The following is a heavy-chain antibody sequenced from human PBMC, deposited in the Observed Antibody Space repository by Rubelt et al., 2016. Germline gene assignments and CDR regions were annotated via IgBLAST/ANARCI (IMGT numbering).Heavy chain of an antibody. D-gene: IGHD1-26*01. Sequence: QVQLVQSGAEVKKPGSSVKVSCKASGYSFTNYDVTWVRQAAGQGLEWMGWWNPNSGNIGFGQRFRDSGTVTGATSTSTVYMELRTLGSDDTAVYYWASAIRYRLLSEYWGQGTQVTVSS. J-gene: IGHJ4*02. CDR2: WNPNSGNI. V-gene: IGHV1-8*01. CDR1: GYSFTNYD. CDR3: ASAIRYRLLSEY.